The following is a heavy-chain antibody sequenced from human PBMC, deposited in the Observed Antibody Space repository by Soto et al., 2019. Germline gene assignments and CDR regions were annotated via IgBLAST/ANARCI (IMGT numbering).Heavy chain of an antibody. Sequence: GGSLRLSCAASGFTFSSYAMSWVRQAPGKGLEWVSAISGSGGSTYYADSVKGRFTISRDNSKNTLYLQMNSLRAEDTAVFYCAKNVLSGYYYYGMDVWGQGTTVTVSS. V-gene: IGHV3-23*01. J-gene: IGHJ6*02. CDR2: ISGSGGST. D-gene: IGHD2-8*01. CDR3: AKNVLSGYYYYGMDV. CDR1: GFTFSSYA.